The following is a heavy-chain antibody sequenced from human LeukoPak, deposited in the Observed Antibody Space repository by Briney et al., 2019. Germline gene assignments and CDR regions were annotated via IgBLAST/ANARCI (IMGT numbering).Heavy chain of an antibody. V-gene: IGHV3-23*01. J-gene: IGHJ3*02. CDR2: ISGSDVST. CDR3: AKDYRYCTSTSCYGDDAFDI. D-gene: IGHD2-2*01. CDR1: GFTFSSYA. Sequence: TGGSLRLSCAASGFTFSSYAMTWVRQAPGKGLEWVSAISGSDVSTYYADSVKGRFTISRDNSKNTLYLQMSSLRAEDTAVYYCAKDYRYCTSTSCYGDDAFDIWGQGTMVTVSS.